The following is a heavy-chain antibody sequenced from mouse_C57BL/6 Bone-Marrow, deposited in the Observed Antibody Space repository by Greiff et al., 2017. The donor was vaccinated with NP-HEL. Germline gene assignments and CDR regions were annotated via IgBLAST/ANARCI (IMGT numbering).Heavy chain of an antibody. Sequence: EVQLQQSGPELVKPGASVKISCTASGYSFTDYNMNWVKQSNGKSLEWIGVINPNYGTTSSTPKFKGKATLTVDQSSSTSYMQLNRLTSEDAAAYYCADLRRGEAWFAYGGQGTLVTVSA. CDR2: INPNYGTT. D-gene: IGHD2-12*01. CDR3: ADLRRGEAWFAY. V-gene: IGHV1-39*01. CDR1: GYSFTDYN. J-gene: IGHJ3*01.